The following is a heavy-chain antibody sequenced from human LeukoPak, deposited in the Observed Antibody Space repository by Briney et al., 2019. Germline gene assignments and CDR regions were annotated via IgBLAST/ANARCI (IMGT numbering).Heavy chain of an antibody. CDR3: ARHMSYYDSSGYYSGFDP. J-gene: IGHJ5*02. D-gene: IGHD3-22*01. CDR2: IDPSDSYT. V-gene: IGHV5-10-1*01. CDR1: GYSFTNYW. Sequence: GESLKISCKGSGYSFTNYWIGWVRQMPGKGLEWMGRIDPSDSYTNYSPSFQGHVTISADKSISTAYLQWSSLKASDTAMYYCARHMSYYDSSGYYSGFDPWGQGTLVTVSS.